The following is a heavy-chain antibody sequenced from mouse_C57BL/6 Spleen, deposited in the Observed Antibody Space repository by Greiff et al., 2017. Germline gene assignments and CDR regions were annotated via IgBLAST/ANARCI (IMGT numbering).Heavy chain of an antibody. CDR2: INPGCGGT. CDR1: GYAFTNYL. CDR3: ARSRNYYGSSYYLGN. J-gene: IGHJ2*01. V-gene: IGHV1-54*01. D-gene: IGHD1-1*01. Sequence: QVQLQQSGVELVRPGTSVKVSCKASGYAFTNYLLEWVKQRPGQGLEWIGVINPGCGGTNYNEKFKGTGTLTADKSSSTAYMQLSSLKSEDSAVCCGARSRNYYGSSYYLGNWGQETTLTVS.